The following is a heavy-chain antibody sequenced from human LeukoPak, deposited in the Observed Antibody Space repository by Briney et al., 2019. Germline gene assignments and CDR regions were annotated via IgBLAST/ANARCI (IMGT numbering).Heavy chain of an antibody. CDR1: GGTFSSYA. CDR3: ARESVSAGASDAFDI. Sequence: SVKVSCKASGGTFSSYAISWVRQAPGQGLEWMGRIIPIFGTANYAQKFQGRVTITTDESTSTAYMELSSLRSEDTAAYYCARESVSAGASDAFDIWGQGTMVTVSS. V-gene: IGHV1-69*05. D-gene: IGHD1-26*01. CDR2: IIPIFGTA. J-gene: IGHJ3*02.